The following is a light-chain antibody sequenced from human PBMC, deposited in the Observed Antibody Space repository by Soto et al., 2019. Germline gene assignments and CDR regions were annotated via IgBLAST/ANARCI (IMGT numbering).Light chain of an antibody. CDR2: ENN. J-gene: IGLJ3*02. CDR1: SSNIGNNY. CDR3: GTWDSSLSAGGEV. Sequence: QSVLTQPPSVSAAPGQTVTISCSGSSSNIGNNYVSWYQQLPGTAPKLLIYENNKRPSGIPDRFSGSKSGTSATLGITGLQTGDEADYYCGTWDSSLSAGGEVFGGGTKLTVL. V-gene: IGLV1-51*02.